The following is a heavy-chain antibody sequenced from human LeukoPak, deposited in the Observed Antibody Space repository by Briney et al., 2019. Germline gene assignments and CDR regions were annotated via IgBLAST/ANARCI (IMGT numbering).Heavy chain of an antibody. CDR1: GGSISSYY. Sequence: SETLSLTCTVSGGSISSYYWSWIRQPAGKGREWIGYIYYSGSTNYNPSLKSRVTISVDTSKNQFSLKLSSVTAADTAVYYCARDAPRDGYFYGAFDYWGQGTLVTVSS. D-gene: IGHD5-24*01. CDR2: IYYSGST. J-gene: IGHJ4*02. CDR3: ARDAPRDGYFYGAFDY. V-gene: IGHV4-59*01.